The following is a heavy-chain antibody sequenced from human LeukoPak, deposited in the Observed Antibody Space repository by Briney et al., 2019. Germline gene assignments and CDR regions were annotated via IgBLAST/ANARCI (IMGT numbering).Heavy chain of an antibody. Sequence: ASETLSCKASGYTFTGYYIHWVRQAPGEGLEWMGWINPSSGGTSYAQEFQGRVTMTRDTSTSTAYMELSGLRSDDAALYFCARDLIVGGAYDYWGQGTLITASS. CDR3: ARDLIVGGAYDY. J-gene: IGHJ4*02. V-gene: IGHV1-2*02. CDR1: GYTFTGYY. D-gene: IGHD1-26*01. CDR2: INPSSGGT.